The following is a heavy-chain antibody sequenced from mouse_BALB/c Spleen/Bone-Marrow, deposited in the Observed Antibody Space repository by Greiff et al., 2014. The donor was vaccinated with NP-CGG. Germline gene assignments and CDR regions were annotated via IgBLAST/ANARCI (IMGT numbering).Heavy chain of an antibody. J-gene: IGHJ4*01. CDR1: GFNIKDTY. D-gene: IGHD5-5*01. V-gene: IGHV14-3*02. CDR3: SRGYYDYLFALDY. CDR2: IDPANGNT. Sequence: VQLQQSGAELVKPGASVKLSCTASGFNIKDTYIYWVKQRPEQGLEWVGRIDPANGNTKYDPKFQGKATIAADTSSNTVYLQLSSLTSEDTAVYYCSRGYYDYLFALDYWGHGTSVTVSS.